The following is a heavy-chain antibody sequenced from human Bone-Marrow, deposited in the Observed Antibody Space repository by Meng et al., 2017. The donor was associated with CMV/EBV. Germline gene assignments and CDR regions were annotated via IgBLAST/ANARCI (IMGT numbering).Heavy chain of an antibody. CDR1: GGTFSSYA. Sequence: SVKVSYKASGGTFSSYAISWVRQAPGQGLEWMGGIIPIFGTANYAQKFQGRVTITTDESTSTAYMELSSLRSEDTAVYYCARDSTYYYDSSGFPYGMDVWGQGTTVTVSS. D-gene: IGHD3-22*01. J-gene: IGHJ6*02. CDR2: IIPIFGTA. V-gene: IGHV1-69*05. CDR3: ARDSTYYYDSSGFPYGMDV.